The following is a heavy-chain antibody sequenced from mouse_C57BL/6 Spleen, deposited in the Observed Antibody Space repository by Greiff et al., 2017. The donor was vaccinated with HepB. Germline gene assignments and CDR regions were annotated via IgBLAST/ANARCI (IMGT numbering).Heavy chain of an antibody. D-gene: IGHD1-1*01. V-gene: IGHV1-55*01. CDR3: ARDGNYDY. J-gene: IGHJ2*01. CDR1: GYTFTSHW. CDR2: IYPGSGST. Sequence: VQLKQSGAELVKPGASVMMSCKASGYTFTSHWITWVKQRPGQGLEWIGDIYPGSGSTNYNEKFKSKATLTVDTSSSTAYMQLSSLTSEAAAVYYCARDGNYDYWGQGTTLTVSS.